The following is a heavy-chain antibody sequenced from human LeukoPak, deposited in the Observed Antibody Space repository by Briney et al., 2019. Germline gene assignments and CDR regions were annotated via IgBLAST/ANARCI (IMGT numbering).Heavy chain of an antibody. D-gene: IGHD2-2*01. Sequence: GGSLRLSCAASGFTFSSYAMSWVRQAPGKGLEWVSAISGSGGSTYYADSVKGRFTISRDNSKNTLYLQMNSLRAEDTAVYYCAKESYCSSTSCYGRYCFDYWGQGTLVTVSS. V-gene: IGHV3-23*01. CDR3: AKESYCSSTSCYGRYCFDY. CDR1: GFTFSSYA. CDR2: ISGSGGST. J-gene: IGHJ4*02.